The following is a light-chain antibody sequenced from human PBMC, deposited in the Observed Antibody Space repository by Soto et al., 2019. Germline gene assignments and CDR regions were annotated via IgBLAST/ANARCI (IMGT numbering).Light chain of an antibody. Sequence: QPVLTQPPSASGTPGQRVTISCSGSSSNLGKNLVYWYQQLPGTAPKLLIYNNDQRPSGVPDRFSGSKSGTSASLAISGLRSEDEADYICGSFTTNRIWVFGGGTQLTVL. CDR2: NND. J-gene: IGLJ3*02. CDR3: GSFTTNRIWV. CDR1: SSNLGKNL. V-gene: IGLV1-47*02.